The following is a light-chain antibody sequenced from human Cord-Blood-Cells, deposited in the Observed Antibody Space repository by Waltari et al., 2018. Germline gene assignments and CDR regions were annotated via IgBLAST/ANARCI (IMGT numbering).Light chain of an antibody. J-gene: IGLJ1*01. V-gene: IGLV2-23*02. CDR3: CSYAGSYV. CDR1: SSDVGSYNL. Sequence: QSALTQPASVSGSPGQSITISCTGTSSDVGSYNLVSWYQQHPGKAPKLMIYEVSKRPSGVSSRFSGSKSGNTASLTISGLQAEDEADYYCCSYAGSYVFGTGTKVTVL. CDR2: EVS.